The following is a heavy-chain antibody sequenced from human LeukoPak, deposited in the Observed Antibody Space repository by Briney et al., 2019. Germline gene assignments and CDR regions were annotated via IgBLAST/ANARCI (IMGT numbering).Heavy chain of an antibody. CDR1: GGTFSSYT. V-gene: IGHV1-69*04. J-gene: IGHJ6*03. D-gene: IGHD1-1*01. CDR3: AREVQLERRNYYYMDV. CDR2: IIPILGIA. Sequence: SVNVPCKASGGTFSSYTISWVRQAPGQGLEWMGRIIPILGIANYAQKFQGRVTITADKSTSTAYMELSSLRSEDTAVYYCAREVQLERRNYYYMDVWGKGTTVTVSS.